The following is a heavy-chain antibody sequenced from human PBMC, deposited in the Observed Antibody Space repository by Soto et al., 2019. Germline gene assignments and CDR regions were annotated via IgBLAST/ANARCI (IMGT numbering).Heavy chain of an antibody. CDR1: GFTFSSYS. J-gene: IGHJ1*01. D-gene: IGHD3-10*01. CDR3: ASGAFYGSPPISRY. Sequence: EVQLVESGGGLVKPGGSLRLSCAASGFTFSSYSMNWVRQAPGKGVEWVSSISSSSSYIYYADSVKGRFTISRDNAKNSLYLQMTSLRAADTAVYYCASGAFYGSPPISRYWGQGTLVTVSS. CDR2: ISSSSSYI. V-gene: IGHV3-21*01.